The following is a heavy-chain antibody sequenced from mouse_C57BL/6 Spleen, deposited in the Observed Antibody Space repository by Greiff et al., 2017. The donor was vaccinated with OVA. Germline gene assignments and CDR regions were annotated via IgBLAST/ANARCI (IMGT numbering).Heavy chain of an antibody. V-gene: IGHV1-15*01. CDR3: TRDLRWLLRFAY. Sequence: VQLQQSGAELVRPGASVTLSCKASGYTFTDYEMHWVKQTPVHGLEWIGAIDPETGGTAYNQKFKGKAILTADKSSSTAYMELRSLTSEDSAVYYCTRDLRWLLRFAYWGQGTLVTVSA. D-gene: IGHD2-3*01. CDR2: IDPETGGT. CDR1: GYTFTDYE. J-gene: IGHJ3*01.